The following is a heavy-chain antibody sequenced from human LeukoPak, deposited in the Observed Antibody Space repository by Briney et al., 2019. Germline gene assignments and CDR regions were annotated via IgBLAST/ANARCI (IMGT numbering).Heavy chain of an antibody. V-gene: IGHV3-23*01. D-gene: IGHD3-3*01. J-gene: IGHJ4*02. CDR2: ISGSGGST. CDR3: ANEDDFWSGYPHAFDY. Sequence: GGSLRLSCAASGFTFSSYAMSWVRQAPGKGLEWVSAISGSGGSTSYADSVKGRFTISRDNSKNTLYLQMNSLRAEDTAVYYCANEDDFWSGYPHAFDYWGQGTLVTVSS. CDR1: GFTFSSYA.